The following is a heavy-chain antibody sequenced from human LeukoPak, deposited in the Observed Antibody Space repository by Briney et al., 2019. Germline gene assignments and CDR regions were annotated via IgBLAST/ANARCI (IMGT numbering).Heavy chain of an antibody. CDR2: ISSSGSTI. D-gene: IGHD3-10*01. V-gene: IGHV3-48*03. CDR3: ARDSYGSPQVY. J-gene: IGHJ4*02. Sequence: GGSLRLSCAASGFTFSSYEMNWVRQAPGKGLEGVSYISSSGSTIYYADSVKGRFTISRDNAKNSLYLQMNSLRAEDTAVYYCARDSYGSPQVYWGQGTLVTVSS. CDR1: GFTFSSYE.